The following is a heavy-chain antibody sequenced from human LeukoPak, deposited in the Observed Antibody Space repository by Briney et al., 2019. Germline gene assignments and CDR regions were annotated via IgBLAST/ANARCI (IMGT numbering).Heavy chain of an antibody. CDR1: GGSISSGGYS. CDR3: ARDGDYGDYV. D-gene: IGHD4-17*01. CDR2: IYHSGST. J-gene: IGHJ4*02. Sequence: SETLSLTCAVSGGSISSGGYSWSWLRQPPGKGLEWIGYIYHSGSTYYNPSLKSRVTISVDRSKNQFSLKLSSVTAADTAVYYCARDGDYGDYVWGQGTLVTVSS. V-gene: IGHV4-30-2*01.